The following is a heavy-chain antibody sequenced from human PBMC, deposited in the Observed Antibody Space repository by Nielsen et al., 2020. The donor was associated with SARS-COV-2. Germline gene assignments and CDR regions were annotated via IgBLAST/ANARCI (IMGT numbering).Heavy chain of an antibody. J-gene: IGHJ6*02. CDR2: ISYDVGSK. V-gene: IGHV3-30-3*01. D-gene: IGHD6-13*01. CDR3: ASELVPGYYGMDV. CDR1: GFTFSSYA. Sequence: GGSLRLSCAASGFTFSSYAMHWVRQAPGKGLEWVAAISYDVGSKFYADSVKGRFTISRDNSKNTLYLQMNSLRAEDTAVYYCASELVPGYYGMDVWGQGTTVTVSS.